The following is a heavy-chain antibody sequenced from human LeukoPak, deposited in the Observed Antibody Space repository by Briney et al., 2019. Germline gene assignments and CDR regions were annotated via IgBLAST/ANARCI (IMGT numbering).Heavy chain of an antibody. CDR3: ARAYLGYCSSTSCYLGYYYYMDV. D-gene: IGHD2-2*01. Sequence: PSETLSLTCTVSGGSISSYYWSWIRQPPGKGLEWIGYIYYSGSTNYNPSLKSRVTISVDTSKNQFSLKLSSVTAADTAVYYCARAYLGYCSSTSCYLGYYYYMDVWGKGTTVTVSS. J-gene: IGHJ6*03. CDR1: GGSISSYY. CDR2: IYYSGST. V-gene: IGHV4-59*01.